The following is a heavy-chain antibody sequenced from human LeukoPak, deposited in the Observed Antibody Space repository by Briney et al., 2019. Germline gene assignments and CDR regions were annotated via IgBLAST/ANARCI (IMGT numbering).Heavy chain of an antibody. J-gene: IGHJ5*02. CDR1: GFTFSSYS. CDR3: ARRGTIAVPVFWFDP. D-gene: IGHD6-19*01. V-gene: IGHV3-48*01. CDR2: ISSSSTTI. Sequence: PGGSLRLSCAASGFTFSSYSMNWVRQAPGKGLEWVSYISSSSTTIYYADSVKGRFTISRDNAKNSLYLQINRLRAEDTAVYYCARRGTIAVPVFWFDPWGQGTLVIVSS.